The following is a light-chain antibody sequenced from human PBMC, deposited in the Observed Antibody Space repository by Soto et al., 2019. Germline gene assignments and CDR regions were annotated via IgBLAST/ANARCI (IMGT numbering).Light chain of an antibody. CDR2: DVS. Sequence: QSLLTQPRSVSGSPGHSVTISCTGTSSDVGGHSYVSWYQQHPGKAPKLMISDVSKRPSGVPDRLSGSKFGNTASLTISGLQAEDEADYYCCSYAGAFTYDFGGGTKVTVL. CDR1: SSDVGGHSY. J-gene: IGLJ1*01. CDR3: CSYAGAFTYD. V-gene: IGLV2-11*01.